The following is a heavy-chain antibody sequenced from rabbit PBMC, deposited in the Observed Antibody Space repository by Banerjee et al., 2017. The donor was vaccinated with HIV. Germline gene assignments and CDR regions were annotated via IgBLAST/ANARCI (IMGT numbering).Heavy chain of an antibody. V-gene: IGHV1S40*01. CDR3: ARDTGSSFSTYGMDL. D-gene: IGHD8-1*01. Sequence: WVRQAPGKGLEWIACIDSGSRDFTYYASWAKGRFTISKTSSTTVTLQMTSLTVADTAIYFCARDTGSSFSTYGMDLWGPGTLVTVS. J-gene: IGHJ6*01. CDR2: IDSGSRDFT.